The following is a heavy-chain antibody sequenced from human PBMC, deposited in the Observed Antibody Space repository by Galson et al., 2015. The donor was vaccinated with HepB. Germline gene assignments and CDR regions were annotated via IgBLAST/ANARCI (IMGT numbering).Heavy chain of an antibody. Sequence: LSLTCTVSGGSISSYYWSWIRQPPGKGLEWIGYIYYSGSTNYNPSLKSRVTISVDTSKNQFSLKLSSVTAADTAVYYCARHEWELRRIFSTPESYSWFDPWGQGTLVTVSS. CDR2: IYYSGST. CDR3: ARHEWELRRIFSTPESYSWFDP. CDR1: GGSISSYY. V-gene: IGHV4-59*08. J-gene: IGHJ5*02. D-gene: IGHD1-26*01.